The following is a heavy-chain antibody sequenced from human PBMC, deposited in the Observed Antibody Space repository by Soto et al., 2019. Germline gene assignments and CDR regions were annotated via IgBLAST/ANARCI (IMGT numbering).Heavy chain of an antibody. CDR1: GFTFRSYG. J-gene: IGHJ4*02. CDR2: ISYDGNNK. Sequence: LRLSCAASGFTFRSYGMHWVRQAPGKGLEWVAVISYDGNNKYYADPVKGRLTISRDNSKNTVSLQMNSLRAEDTAMYYCAKERTRHFDYWGQGIPVTVSS. D-gene: IGHD1-1*01. V-gene: IGHV3-30*18. CDR3: AKERTRHFDY.